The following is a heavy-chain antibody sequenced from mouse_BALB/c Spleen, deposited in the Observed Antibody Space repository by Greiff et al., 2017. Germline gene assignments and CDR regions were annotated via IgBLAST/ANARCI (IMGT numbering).Heavy chain of an antibody. CDR3: ARWYYGSSPLLYFDV. Sequence: EVQLQESGPGLVKPSQSLSLTCTVTGYSITSDYAWNWIRQFPGNKLEWMGYISYSGSTSYNPSLKSRISITRDTSKNQFFLQLNSVTTEDTATYYCARWYYGSSPLLYFDVWGAGTTVTVSS. V-gene: IGHV3-2*02. CDR2: ISYSGST. CDR1: GYSITSDYA. J-gene: IGHJ1*01. D-gene: IGHD1-1*01.